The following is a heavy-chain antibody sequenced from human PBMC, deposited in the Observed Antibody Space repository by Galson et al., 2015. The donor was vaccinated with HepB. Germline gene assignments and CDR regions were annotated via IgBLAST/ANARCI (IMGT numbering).Heavy chain of an antibody. V-gene: IGHV5-51*01. CDR2: TYPGDSDT. Sequence: QSGAEVKKPGESLKISCKASGYSFASYWIAWVRQMPDKSLEWMGVTYPGDSDTRYRPSFKGQVTMSADKSTNTAYLQWTRLKASDTAIYYCVRRSAAYFYFESWGQGTLVTVSS. J-gene: IGHJ4*02. CDR3: VRRSAAYFYFES. CDR1: GYSFASYW. D-gene: IGHD3-3*01.